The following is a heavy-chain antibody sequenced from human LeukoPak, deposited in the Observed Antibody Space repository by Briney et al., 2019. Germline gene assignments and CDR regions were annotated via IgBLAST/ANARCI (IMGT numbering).Heavy chain of an antibody. CDR2: TVSEIDGGTT. V-gene: IGHV3-15*04. CDR3: TTDEDWNYARKDV. D-gene: IGHD1-7*01. Sequence: GGCLRLSCAASGSTLNYAWQSWVREVPGKGLEWVGQTVSEIDGGTTDYAAPVKGRFTISRDDSKSTLYLQMNSLKIEDTAVYYCTTDEDWNYARKDVWGQGATVIVSS. CDR1: GSTLNYAW. J-gene: IGHJ6*02.